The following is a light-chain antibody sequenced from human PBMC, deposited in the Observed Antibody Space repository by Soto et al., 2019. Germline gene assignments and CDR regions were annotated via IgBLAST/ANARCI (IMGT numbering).Light chain of an antibody. V-gene: IGKV3-20*01. CDR2: GAS. CDR3: QQYGYSLFT. CDR1: QSVSSSY. Sequence: EIVLTQSPGTLSLSPGERATLSCRASQSVSSSYLTWYQRKPGQAPRLLIYGASGRATGIPDRFSGSGSGTDFTLTISRLEPEDFAVYYCQQYGYSLFTFGPGTKVDIK. J-gene: IGKJ3*01.